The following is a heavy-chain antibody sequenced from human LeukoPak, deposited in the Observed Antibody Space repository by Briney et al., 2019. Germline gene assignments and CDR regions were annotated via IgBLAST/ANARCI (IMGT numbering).Heavy chain of an antibody. Sequence: ASVKVSCKASGYTFTSYDINWVRQATGQGLEWMGWMSPNSGNTGYAQKFQGRVTMTRNTSISTAYMELSSLRSEDTAVYYCARVAAAAYDAFDIWGQGTMVTVSS. J-gene: IGHJ3*02. CDR3: ARVAAAAYDAFDI. D-gene: IGHD6-13*01. V-gene: IGHV1-8*01. CDR2: MSPNSGNT. CDR1: GYTFTSYD.